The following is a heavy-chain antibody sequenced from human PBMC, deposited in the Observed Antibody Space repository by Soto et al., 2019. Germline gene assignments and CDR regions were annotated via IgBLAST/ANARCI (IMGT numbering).Heavy chain of an antibody. CDR1: GFTYTSYS. CDR2: ISVSSSYI. V-gene: IGHV3-21*01. J-gene: IGHJ4*01. CDR3: ARGRDGYNVDY. D-gene: IGHD5-12*01. Sequence: LRLSCAASGFTYTSYSMNWVRQAPGKGLEWVSSISVSSSYIYDADSVKGRFTFPRDYAKNLLYLHVNSLRDEDTAVYYCARGRDGYNVDYRGHGTLGTVSA.